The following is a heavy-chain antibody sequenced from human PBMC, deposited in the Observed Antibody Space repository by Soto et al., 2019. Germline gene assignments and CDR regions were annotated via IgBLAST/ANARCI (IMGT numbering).Heavy chain of an antibody. J-gene: IGHJ3*02. V-gene: IGHV1-2*04. CDR2: INPNSGGT. CDR3: ASLLGTGDSGAFDI. Sequence: ASVKVSCKASGYTFTGYYMHWVRQAPGQGLEWMGWINPNSGGTNYAQKFQGWVTMTRDTSISTAYMELSRLRSDDTAVYYCASLLGTGDSGAFDIWGQGTMVTVSS. CDR1: GYTFTGYY. D-gene: IGHD7-27*01.